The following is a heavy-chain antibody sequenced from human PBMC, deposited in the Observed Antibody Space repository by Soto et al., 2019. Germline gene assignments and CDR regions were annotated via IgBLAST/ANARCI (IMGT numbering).Heavy chain of an antibody. CDR3: ANIYGSGSAHFDN. CDR2: IIPMLGMS. J-gene: IGHJ4*02. CDR1: GDTFNFYT. V-gene: IGHV1-69*02. Sequence: QVQLVQSGAEVKTPGSSVKVSCTASGDTFNFYTLSWVRQAPGQGLEWMGRIIPMLGMSNYAQKFQGRVTMTADKSTSTAYMGLSSLRSEDTALYNCANIYGSGSAHFDNWGQGTLVTVSS. D-gene: IGHD3-10*01.